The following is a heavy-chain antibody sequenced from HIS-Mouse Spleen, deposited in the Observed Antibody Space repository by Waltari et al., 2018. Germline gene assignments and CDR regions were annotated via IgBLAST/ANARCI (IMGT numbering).Heavy chain of an antibody. Sequence: QVQLVESGGGVVQPGRSLRLSWAAAGFTFSSYGMHWVRQAPGKGLEWVAVISYDGSNKYYADSVKGRFTISRDNSKNTLYLQMNSLRAEDTAVYYCAKVNSGSYYFDYWGQGTLVTVSS. J-gene: IGHJ4*02. CDR1: GFTFSSYG. D-gene: IGHD1-26*01. V-gene: IGHV3-30*18. CDR2: ISYDGSNK. CDR3: AKVNSGSYYFDY.